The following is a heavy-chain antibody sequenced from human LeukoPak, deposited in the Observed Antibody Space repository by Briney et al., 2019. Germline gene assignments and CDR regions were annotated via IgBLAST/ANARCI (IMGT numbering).Heavy chain of an antibody. CDR3: ARGYCSGGSCQSFDY. D-gene: IGHD2-15*01. CDR2: FDPEDGET. J-gene: IGHJ4*02. Sequence: ASVKVSCKVSGYTLTELSMHWVRQAPGKGLEWMGGFDPEDGETIYAQKFQGRVTMTEDTSTDTAYMELSSLRSEDTAVYYCARGYCSGGSCQSFDYWGQGTLVTVSS. V-gene: IGHV1-24*01. CDR1: GYTLTELS.